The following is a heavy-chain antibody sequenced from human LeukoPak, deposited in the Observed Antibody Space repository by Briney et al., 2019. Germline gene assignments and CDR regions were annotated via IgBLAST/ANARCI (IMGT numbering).Heavy chain of an antibody. V-gene: IGHV4-59*01. J-gene: IGHJ3*02. Sequence: PSETLSLTCTVSGGSISSYYWSWIRQPPGKGLEWIGYIYYSGSTNYNPSLKSRVTISVDTSKNQFSLKLSSVTAADTAVYYCARPDSGSYPGCAFDIWGQGTMVTVSS. D-gene: IGHD1-26*01. CDR2: IYYSGST. CDR3: ARPDSGSYPGCAFDI. CDR1: GGSISSYY.